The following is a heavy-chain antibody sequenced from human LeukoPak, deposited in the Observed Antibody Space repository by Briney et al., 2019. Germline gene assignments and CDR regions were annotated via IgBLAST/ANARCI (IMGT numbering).Heavy chain of an antibody. CDR3: ARRGDDFWSGPRNWFDP. J-gene: IGHJ5*02. V-gene: IGHV4-59*01. CDR2: IYYSGST. Sequence: PSETLSLTCTVSGGSISSYYWSWIRQPPGKGLEWIGYIYYSGSTNYNPSLKSRVTISVDTSKNQFSLKLSSVTAADTAVYYCARRGDDFWSGPRNWFDPWGQGTLVTVSS. CDR1: GGSISSYY. D-gene: IGHD3-3*01.